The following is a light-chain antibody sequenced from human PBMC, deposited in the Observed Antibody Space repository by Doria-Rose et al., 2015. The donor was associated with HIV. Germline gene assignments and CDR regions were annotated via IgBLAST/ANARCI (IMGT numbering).Light chain of an antibody. CDR3: HQYGTSWT. CDR2: DGS. CDR1: QSFSSTY. J-gene: IGKJ1*01. V-gene: IGKV3-20*01. Sequence: TQSPGTLSLSPGERATLSCRASQSFSSTYLAWYQQKPGQAPSLLIYDGSTKATGIPDRFSASGSGTDFTLTINKLEPEDFALYYCHQYGTSWTFGQGTKVEI.